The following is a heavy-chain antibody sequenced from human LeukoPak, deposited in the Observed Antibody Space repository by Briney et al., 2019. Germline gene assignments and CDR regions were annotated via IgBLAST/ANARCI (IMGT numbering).Heavy chain of an antibody. J-gene: IGHJ5*02. Sequence: PSETLSLTCTVSGGSISSYYWSWIRQPAGKGLEWIGYIHTSGRINYNPSLKSRVTISVDTSKNQLSLKLTSVTAADTAVYYCARQFSAAGTSWFDPWGQGTLVTVSS. V-gene: IGHV4-4*08. CDR1: GGSISSYY. D-gene: IGHD6-13*01. CDR3: ARQFSAAGTSWFDP. CDR2: IHTSGRI.